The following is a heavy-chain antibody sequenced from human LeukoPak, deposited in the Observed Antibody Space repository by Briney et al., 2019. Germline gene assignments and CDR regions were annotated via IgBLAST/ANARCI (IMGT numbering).Heavy chain of an antibody. CDR3: ARIFCGGGSCKSYFDY. J-gene: IGHJ4*02. CDR1: GFTFSSYW. V-gene: IGHV3-7*05. D-gene: IGHD2-15*01. Sequence: GGSLRLSCAASGFTFSSYWMSWVRQVPGKGLEWVANIDQGGSEKYYVDSVKGRFTISRDNAKNSLYLQMNSLTAEDTAVYSCARIFCGGGSCKSYFDYWGQGALVTVSS. CDR2: IDQGGSEK.